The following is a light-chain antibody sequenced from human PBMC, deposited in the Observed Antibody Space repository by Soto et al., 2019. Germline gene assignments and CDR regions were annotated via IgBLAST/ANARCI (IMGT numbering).Light chain of an antibody. Sequence: DIVMTQSPDSLAVSLGERATINCKSSQSVLYSSNNKNRLAWYQQKPGQPPKLLIYWASTRESGVPDRFSGSGSGTDFTLTISILQAEDVAVYYCQQYYSTPLTFGGGTKVEIK. J-gene: IGKJ4*01. CDR1: QSVLYSSNNKNR. V-gene: IGKV4-1*01. CDR3: QQYYSTPLT. CDR2: WAS.